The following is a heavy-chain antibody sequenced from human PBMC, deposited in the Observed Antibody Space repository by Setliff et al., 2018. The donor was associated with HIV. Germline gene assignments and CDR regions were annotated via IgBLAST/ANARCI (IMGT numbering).Heavy chain of an antibody. V-gene: IGHV4-61*02. CDR2: IYTSGLT. D-gene: IGHD3-10*01. CDR3: ARARYIVIRGDAGMDV. CDR1: GGSINSGGYY. J-gene: IGHJ6*02. Sequence: SETLSLTCTVSGGSINSGGYYWVWIRQPALKGLEWIGRIYTSGLTNYNPSLKSRVTISVDTSKNQVSLKLSSVTASDTAVYYCARARYIVIRGDAGMDVWGPGTTVTV.